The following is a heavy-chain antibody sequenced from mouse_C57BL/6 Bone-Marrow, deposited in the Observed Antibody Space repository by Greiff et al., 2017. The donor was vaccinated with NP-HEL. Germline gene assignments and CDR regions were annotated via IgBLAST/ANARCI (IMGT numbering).Heavy chain of an antibody. D-gene: IGHD2-5*01. CDR2: INPNNGGT. Sequence: EVQLHQSGPELVKPGASVKISCKASGYTFTDYYMNWVKQSHGKSLEWIGDINPNNGGTSYNQKFKGKATLTVDKSSSTAYMELRSLTSEDSAVYYCAYQSKEPGYWGQGTSVTVSS. CDR3: AYQSKEPGY. V-gene: IGHV1-26*01. J-gene: IGHJ4*01. CDR1: GYTFTDYY.